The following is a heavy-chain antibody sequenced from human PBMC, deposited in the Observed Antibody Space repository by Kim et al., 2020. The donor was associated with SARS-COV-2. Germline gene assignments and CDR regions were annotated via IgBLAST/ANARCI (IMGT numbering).Heavy chain of an antibody. D-gene: IGHD6-13*01. CDR3: AKIGYSSSWYGWFDP. CDR1: GFTFSSYA. V-gene: IGHV3-23*01. Sequence: GGSLRLSCAASGFTFSSYAMSWVRQAPGKGLEWVSAISGSGGSTYYADSVKGRLTISRDNSKNTLYLQMNSLRAEDTAVYYCAKIGYSSSWYGWFDPWGQGTLVTVSS. J-gene: IGHJ5*02. CDR2: ISGSGGST.